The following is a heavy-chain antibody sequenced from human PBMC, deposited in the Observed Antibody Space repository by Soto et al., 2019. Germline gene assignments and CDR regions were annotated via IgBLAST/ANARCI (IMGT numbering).Heavy chain of an antibody. V-gene: IGHV4-59*11. CDR1: GGSISNHY. CDR3: TGPSWYSEY. D-gene: IGHD6-13*01. CDR2: IYYNGNT. Sequence: SETLSLTCTVSGGSISNHYWSWIRQPPGKGLEWIGYIYYNGNTNYNPPLTSRVTMSVDTSKNQISLKLSSVTAADTAGHYSTGPSWYSEYWGQGPLVTVSS. J-gene: IGHJ4*02.